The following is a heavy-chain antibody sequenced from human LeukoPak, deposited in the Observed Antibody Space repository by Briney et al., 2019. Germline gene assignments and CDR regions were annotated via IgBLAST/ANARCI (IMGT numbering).Heavy chain of an antibody. CDR1: GFTFSSYA. CDR2: ISGSGGST. CDR3: AKRTSNWNYFDY. Sequence: GGSLRLSCAASGFTFSSYAMSWVRQAPGKGLEWVSAISGSGGSTYYADSVKGRFTISRDNSKNTLYPQMNSLRAEDTAVYYCAKRTSNWNYFDYWGQGTLVTVSS. D-gene: IGHD1-20*01. V-gene: IGHV3-23*01. J-gene: IGHJ4*02.